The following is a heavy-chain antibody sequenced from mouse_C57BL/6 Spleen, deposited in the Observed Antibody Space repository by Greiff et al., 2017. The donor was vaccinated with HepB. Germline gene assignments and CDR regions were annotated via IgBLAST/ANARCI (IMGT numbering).Heavy chain of an antibody. J-gene: IGHJ4*01. V-gene: IGHV2-6*01. Sequence: VQLQESGPGLVAPSQSLSITCTVSGFSLTSYGVDWVRQSPGKGLEWLGVIWGVGSTNYNSALKSRLSISKDNSKSQVFLKMNSLQTDDTAMYYCARNLDSSGPYYYAMDYWGQGTSVTVSS. D-gene: IGHD3-2*02. CDR1: GFSLTSYG. CDR3: ARNLDSSGPYYYAMDY. CDR2: IWGVGST.